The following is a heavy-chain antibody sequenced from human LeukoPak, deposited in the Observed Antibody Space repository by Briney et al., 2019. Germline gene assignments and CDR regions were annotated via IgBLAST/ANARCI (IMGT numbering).Heavy chain of an antibody. V-gene: IGHV1-46*03. CDR3: ARDVSRITMLRRVKNAMDV. D-gene: IGHD3-10*01. CDR2: INNRGSTT. Sequence: GASLKLSCTASGYIFTNYYMNWVRQAPGQGLEWMGIINNRGSTTTYAQKFQGRVTMTRGTSTSIVSMELSSLRSEDTAVYYCARDVSRITMLRRVKNAMDVWGQGTTVTVS. J-gene: IGHJ6*02. CDR1: GYIFTNYY.